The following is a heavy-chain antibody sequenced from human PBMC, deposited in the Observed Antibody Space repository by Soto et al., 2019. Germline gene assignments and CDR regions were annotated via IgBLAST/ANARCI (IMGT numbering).Heavy chain of an antibody. CDR2: IKSKTDGGTT. Sequence: GGSMRLSCAASGFPFSNAWRSWVRQDPGKGLEWVGRIKSKTDGGTTDYAAPVKGRFTISRDDSKNTLYLQMNSLKTEDTAVYYCTTDIVLGDDAFDIWGQGTMVTVS. J-gene: IGHJ3*02. D-gene: IGHD3-16*02. CDR3: TTDIVLGDDAFDI. CDR1: GFPFSNAW. V-gene: IGHV3-15*01.